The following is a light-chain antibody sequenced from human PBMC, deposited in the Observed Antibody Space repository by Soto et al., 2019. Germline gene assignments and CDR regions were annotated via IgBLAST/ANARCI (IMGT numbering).Light chain of an antibody. CDR3: AAWDDSLSVLYV. CDR1: SSNIGSNY. V-gene: IGLV1-47*01. CDR2: RNN. J-gene: IGLJ1*01. Sequence: LTQPPPASWTPGQRVTISCSGSSSNIGSNYVYWYQQLPGTAPKLLIYRNNQRPSGVPDRFSGSKSGTSASLAISGLRSEDEADYYCAAWDDSLSVLYVFGTGTKVTVL.